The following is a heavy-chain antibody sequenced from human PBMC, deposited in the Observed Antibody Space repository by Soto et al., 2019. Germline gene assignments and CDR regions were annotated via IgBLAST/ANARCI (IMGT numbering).Heavy chain of an antibody. D-gene: IGHD3-3*01. CDR2: ISYDGSNK. CDR3: ATEYYDFWSGPNDY. V-gene: IGHV3-30*03. CDR1: GFTFSSYG. J-gene: IGHJ4*02. Sequence: PGGSLRLSCAASGFTFSSYGMHWVRQAPGKGLEWVAVISYDGSNKYYADSVKGRFTISRDNSKNTLYLQMNSLRAEDTAVYYCATEYYDFWSGPNDYWGQGTLVTVSS.